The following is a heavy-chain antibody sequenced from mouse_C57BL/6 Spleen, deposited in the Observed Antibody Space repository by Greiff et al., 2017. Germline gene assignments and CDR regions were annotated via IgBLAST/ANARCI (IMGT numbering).Heavy chain of an antibody. Sequence: QVQLQQPGAELVRPGTSVKLSCKASGYTFTSYWMHWVKQRPGQGLEWIGVIDPSDSYTNYNQKFKGKATLTVDTSSSTAYMQLSSLTSEDSAVYYCARAYGSRTPWYFDVWGTGTTVTVSS. CDR1: GYTFTSYW. J-gene: IGHJ1*03. V-gene: IGHV1-59*01. CDR2: IDPSDSYT. D-gene: IGHD1-1*01. CDR3: ARAYGSRTPWYFDV.